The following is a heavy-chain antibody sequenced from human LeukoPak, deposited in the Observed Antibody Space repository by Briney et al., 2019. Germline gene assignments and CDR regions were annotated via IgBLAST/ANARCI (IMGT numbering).Heavy chain of an antibody. CDR1: GGSFSGYY. J-gene: IGHJ4*02. CDR2: INHSGSS. V-gene: IGHV4-34*01. D-gene: IGHD6-6*01. CDR3: ARINSTSSYDY. Sequence: PSEPLSLTCGVYGGSFSGYYWSWIRQSPGKGLEWIGEINHSGSSNKNPSLKSRVNISVDTSKNQFSLKLSSVTAAETAVYYCARINSTSSYDYWGQGTLVTVSS.